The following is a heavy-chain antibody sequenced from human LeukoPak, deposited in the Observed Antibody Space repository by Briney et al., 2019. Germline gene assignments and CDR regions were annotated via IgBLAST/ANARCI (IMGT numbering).Heavy chain of an antibody. Sequence: SVKVSCKASGGTFSSYAISWVRQAPGQGLEWMGRIIPILGIANYAQKFQGRVTITADKSTSTAYMELSSLRSEDTAVYYCARDTPEMATIQDYWGQGTLATVSS. V-gene: IGHV1-69*04. D-gene: IGHD5-24*01. CDR3: ARDTPEMATIQDY. J-gene: IGHJ4*02. CDR1: GGTFSSYA. CDR2: IIPILGIA.